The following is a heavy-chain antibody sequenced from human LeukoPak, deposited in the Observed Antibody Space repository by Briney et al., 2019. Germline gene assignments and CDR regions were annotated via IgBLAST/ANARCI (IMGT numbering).Heavy chain of an antibody. CDR2: IWYDGSDK. D-gene: IGHD5-18*01. V-gene: IGHV3-33*01. Sequence: GGSLRLSCAASEFTFSSYAMNWVRQAPGKGLEWVAVIWYDGSDKYYADSVKGRFTISRDNSRNTLHLQMNSLRAEDTAVYYCARDSAAGGQLWLTYWGQGTLVTVSS. CDR3: ARDSAAGGQLWLTY. CDR1: EFTFSSYA. J-gene: IGHJ4*02.